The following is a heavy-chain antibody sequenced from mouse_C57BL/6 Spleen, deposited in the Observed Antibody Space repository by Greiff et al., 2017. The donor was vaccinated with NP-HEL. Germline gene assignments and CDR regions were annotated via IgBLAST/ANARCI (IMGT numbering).Heavy chain of an antibody. D-gene: IGHD2-1*01. CDR3: AKIYGNYRYFDV. CDR1: GYTFTSYW. V-gene: IGHV1-69*01. J-gene: IGHJ1*03. Sequence: VQLQQSGAELVMPGASVKLSCKASGYTFTSYWMHWVKQRPGQGLEWIGEIDPSDSYTNYNQKFKGKSTFTVDKSSSTAYMQLSSLTSEDSAVYYCAKIYGNYRYFDVWGTGTTVTVSS. CDR2: IDPSDSYT.